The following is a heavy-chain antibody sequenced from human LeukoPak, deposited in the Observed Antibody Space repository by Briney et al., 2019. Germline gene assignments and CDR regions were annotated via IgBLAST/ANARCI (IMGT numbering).Heavy chain of an antibody. J-gene: IGHJ5*02. CDR3: ASWFGELLDWFDP. D-gene: IGHD3-10*01. Sequence: PGGSLRLSCAASGFTFSSYSMNWVRQAPGEGLEWVSSISSSSSYIYYADSVKGRFTISRDNAKNSLYLQMNSLRAEDTAVYYCASWFGELLDWFDPWGQGTLVTVSS. CDR2: ISSSSSYI. CDR1: GFTFSSYS. V-gene: IGHV3-21*01.